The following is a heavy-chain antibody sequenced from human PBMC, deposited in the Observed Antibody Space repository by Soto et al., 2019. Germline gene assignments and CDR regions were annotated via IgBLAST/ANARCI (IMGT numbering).Heavy chain of an antibody. V-gene: IGHV3-33*01. Sequence: PGGSLRLSCQASGFPFSAYGMHWVRQAPGKGLEWLAIIWFDGSNQYYADSVKGRFTISRDNSKNTVYLQMNSLRAEDTAVYYCVMGRIYYDGSDYYTDCCGQGTLVTVSS. CDR2: IWFDGSNQ. D-gene: IGHD3-22*01. CDR1: GFPFSAYG. CDR3: VMGRIYYDGSDYYTDC. J-gene: IGHJ4*02.